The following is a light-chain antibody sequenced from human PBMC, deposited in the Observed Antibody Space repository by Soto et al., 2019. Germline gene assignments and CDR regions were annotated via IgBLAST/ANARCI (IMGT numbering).Light chain of an antibody. J-gene: IGKJ1*01. CDR3: QEYNTNSRT. V-gene: IGKV1-5*03. CDR2: KTS. Sequence: IQMTQSPSTLSASVGDTVTITSRASESIYSWLAWYKQIPGKAPQLLIYKTSILQGGVPSRFSGSGSGADYTLTISSLQPDDFATYFCQEYNTNSRTFGQGTRVEI. CDR1: ESIYSW.